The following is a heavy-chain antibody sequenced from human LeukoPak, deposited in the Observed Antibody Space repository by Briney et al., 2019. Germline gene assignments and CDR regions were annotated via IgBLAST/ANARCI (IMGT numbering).Heavy chain of an antibody. CDR1: GFTVSSNY. Sequence: PGGSLRLSCAASGFTVSSNYLSWVRQAPGKGLEWVSVIYSGGSTYYADSVKGRFTISRDNSKNTLYLQMNSLRAEDTAVYYCARDNIVGAGGFDYWGQGTLVTVSS. V-gene: IGHV3-53*01. J-gene: IGHJ4*02. D-gene: IGHD1-26*01. CDR3: ARDNIVGAGGFDY. CDR2: IYSGGST.